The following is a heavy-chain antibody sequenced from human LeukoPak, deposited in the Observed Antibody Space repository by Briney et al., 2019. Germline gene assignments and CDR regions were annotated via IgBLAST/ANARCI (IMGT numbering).Heavy chain of an antibody. Sequence: SQTLSLTCAISGDSVSSNSAAWTWIRQSPSRGLEWLGRTYYRSKWYNDYAVSVKSRITINPDTSENQFSLQLNSVTPEDTAVYYCARDGIIAAADFDCWGQGTLVTVSS. J-gene: IGHJ4*02. CDR1: GDSVSSNSAA. CDR2: TYYRSKWYN. V-gene: IGHV6-1*01. CDR3: ARDGIIAAADFDC. D-gene: IGHD6-13*01.